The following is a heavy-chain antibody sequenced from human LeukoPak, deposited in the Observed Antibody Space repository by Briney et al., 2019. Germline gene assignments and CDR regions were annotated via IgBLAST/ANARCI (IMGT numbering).Heavy chain of an antibody. D-gene: IGHD3-22*01. Sequence: GGSLRLSCAASGFTFDDYAMHWVRQAPGKGLEWVSGISWNSGSIGYADSVKGRFTISRDNAKNSLYLQMNSLRAEDTALYYCAAGSGYSGSDYWGQGTLVTVSS. CDR2: ISWNSGSI. CDR3: AAGSGYSGSDY. J-gene: IGHJ4*02. CDR1: GFTFDDYA. V-gene: IGHV3-9*01.